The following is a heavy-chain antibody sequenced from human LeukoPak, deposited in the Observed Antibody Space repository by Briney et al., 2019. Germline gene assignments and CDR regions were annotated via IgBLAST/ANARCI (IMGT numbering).Heavy chain of an antibody. CDR1: GYTFTSYD. J-gene: IGHJ1*01. Sequence: ASVKVSCKASGYTFTSYDINWVRQATGQGLEWMGWMNPNSGNTGYAQKFQGRVTITRNTSISTAYMELSSLRSEDTAVYYCARDSELFPIAVAAKREYFQHWGQGTLVTVSS. D-gene: IGHD6-19*01. CDR3: ARDSELFPIAVAAKREYFQH. V-gene: IGHV1-8*03. CDR2: MNPNSGNT.